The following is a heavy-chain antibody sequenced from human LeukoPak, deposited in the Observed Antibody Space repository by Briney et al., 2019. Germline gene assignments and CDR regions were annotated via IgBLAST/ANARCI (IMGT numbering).Heavy chain of an antibody. J-gene: IGHJ4*02. CDR3: AREGGELSLDY. V-gene: IGHV3-13*01. D-gene: IGHD1-26*01. CDR2: IGTAGDT. CDR1: GFTFSSYD. Sequence: PGGSLRLSCAASGFTFSSYDMHWVRQATGKGLEWVSAIGTAGDTYYPGSVKGRFTISGENAKNSLYLQMNSLRAGDTAVYYCAREGGELSLDYWDQGALVTVSS.